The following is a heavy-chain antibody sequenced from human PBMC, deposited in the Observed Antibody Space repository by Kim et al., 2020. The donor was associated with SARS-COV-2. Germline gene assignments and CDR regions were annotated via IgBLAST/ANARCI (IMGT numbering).Heavy chain of an antibody. J-gene: IGHJ4*02. CDR2: ISYDGSNK. CDR3: AKDFHVPPYFDY. CDR1: GFTFSSYG. D-gene: IGHD6-6*01. V-gene: IGHV3-30*18. Sequence: GGSLRLSCAASGFTFSSYGMHWVRQAPGKGLEWVAVISYDGSNKYYADSVKGRFTISRDNSKNTLYLQMNSLRAEDTAVYYCAKDFHVPPYFDYWGQGTLVTVSS.